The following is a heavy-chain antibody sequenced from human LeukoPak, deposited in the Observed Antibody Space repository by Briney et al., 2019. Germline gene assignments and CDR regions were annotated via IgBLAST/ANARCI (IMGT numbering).Heavy chain of an antibody. CDR2: IYSGGST. Sequence: SETLSLTCSVSGGSIGTTSYYWAWIRQPPGKGLEWLASIYSGGSTNYNPSLKSRLTTTADTSKNHFSLELSSVTAADTAVYYCASGDRGYFDYWGQGTLVTVSS. V-gene: IGHV4-39*02. J-gene: IGHJ4*02. D-gene: IGHD7-27*01. CDR1: GGSIGTTSYY. CDR3: ASGDRGYFDY.